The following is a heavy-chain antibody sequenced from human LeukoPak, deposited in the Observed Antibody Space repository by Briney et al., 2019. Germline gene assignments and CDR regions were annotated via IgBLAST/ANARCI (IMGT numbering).Heavy chain of an antibody. CDR1: GYTFTDYY. D-gene: IGHD6-6*01. CDR3: ARGDSSSSLDY. Sequence: ASVKVSCRASGYTFTDYYMHWVRQAPGQGLEWMGWINPNTGDTGYAQKFQGRVTVTRNTSISTAYMELSSLRSEDTAVYYCARGDSSSSLDYWGQGTLVTVSS. J-gene: IGHJ4*02. CDR2: INPNTGDT. V-gene: IGHV1-8*03.